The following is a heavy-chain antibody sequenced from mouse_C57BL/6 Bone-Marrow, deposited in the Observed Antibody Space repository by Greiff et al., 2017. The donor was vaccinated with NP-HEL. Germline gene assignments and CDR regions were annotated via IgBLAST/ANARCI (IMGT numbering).Heavy chain of an antibody. CDR2: ISDGGSYT. CDR1: GFTFSSYA. D-gene: IGHD1-1*01. J-gene: IGHJ3*01. Sequence: EVKLVESGGGLVKPGGSLKLSCAASGFTFSSYAMSWVRQTPEKRLEWVATISDGGSYTYYPDNVKGRFTISRDNAKNNLYLQMSHLKSEDTAMYYCAIYYYGKAWFAYWGQGTRVTVSA. V-gene: IGHV5-4*03. CDR3: AIYYYGKAWFAY.